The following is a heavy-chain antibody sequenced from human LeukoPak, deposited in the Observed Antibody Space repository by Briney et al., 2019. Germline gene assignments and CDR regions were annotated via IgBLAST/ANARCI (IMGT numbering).Heavy chain of an antibody. Sequence: PGGSLRLSCAASGFTFKNYAMSWVRQAPGKGLEWVSAIGDAGDTKYADSVKGRFTIFRDTSRNTLYLQMNSLRVEDTAIYYCGRDRKLDFWGQGALVTVSS. CDR1: GFTFKNYA. CDR3: GRDRKLDF. CDR2: IGDAGDT. V-gene: IGHV3-23*01. J-gene: IGHJ4*02.